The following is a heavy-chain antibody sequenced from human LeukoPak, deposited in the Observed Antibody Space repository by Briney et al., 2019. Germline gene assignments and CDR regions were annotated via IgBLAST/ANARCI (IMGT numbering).Heavy chain of an antibody. V-gene: IGHV1-18*01. CDR1: GYTFTSYG. J-gene: IGHJ4*02. CDR2: ISAYNGNT. D-gene: IGHD6-13*01. Sequence: ASVKVSCKASGYTFTSYGISWVRQAPGQGREWMGWISAYNGNTNYAQTLQGRVTMTTDTSTSTAYMELRSLRSDDTAVYYCARDGAAAAGTRLLGDYWGQGTLVTVSS. CDR3: ARDGAAAAGTRLLGDY.